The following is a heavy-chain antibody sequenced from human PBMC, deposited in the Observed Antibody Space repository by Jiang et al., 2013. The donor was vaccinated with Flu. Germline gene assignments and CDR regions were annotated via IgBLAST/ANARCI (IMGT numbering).Heavy chain of an antibody. J-gene: IGHJ4*02. D-gene: IGHD6-19*01. CDR2: INRDGSST. CDR3: AMSSGWHGSFDN. CDR1: GITFSSYW. Sequence: VQLVESGGTLVQPGGSLRLPCAASGITFSSYWMHWVRQAPGKGLVWVSRINRDGSSTNYADSVKGRFTISRDNAKNTLYLQMNSLRPEDTALYYCAMSSGWHGSFDNWGQGTLVTVSS. V-gene: IGHV3-74*01.